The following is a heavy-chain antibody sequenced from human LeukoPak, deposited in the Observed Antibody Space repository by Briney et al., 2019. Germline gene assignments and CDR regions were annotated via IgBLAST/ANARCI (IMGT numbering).Heavy chain of an antibody. CDR1: GFTFSSYG. CDR3: ARDGDSSSYYEPDAFDI. D-gene: IGHD3-22*01. Sequence: PGRSLRLSCAASGFTFSSYGMHWVRQAPGKGLEWVAVIWYDGSNKYYADSVKGRFTISRDNSKNTLYLQMNSLRAEDTAVYYCARDGDSSSYYEPDAFDIWGQGTMVTVSS. CDR2: IWYDGSNK. V-gene: IGHV3-33*01. J-gene: IGHJ3*02.